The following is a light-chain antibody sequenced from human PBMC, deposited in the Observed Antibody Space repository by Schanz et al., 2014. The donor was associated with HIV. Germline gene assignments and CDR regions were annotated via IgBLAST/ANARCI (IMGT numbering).Light chain of an antibody. V-gene: IGKV3-11*01. CDR1: QSVGIS. J-gene: IGKJ2*01. CDR3: HQRGEWPDT. Sequence: EIVLTQSPATLSLSPGERATLSCRASQSVGISLAWYQQKPGQAPRLLIYDASNRATGIPARFSGSGSGTDFTLAINSLAPEDFAVYYCHQRGEWPDTFGQGTKLEI. CDR2: DAS.